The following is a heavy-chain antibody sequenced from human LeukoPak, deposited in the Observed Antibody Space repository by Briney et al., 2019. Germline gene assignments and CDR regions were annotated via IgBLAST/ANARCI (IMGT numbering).Heavy chain of an antibody. J-gene: IGHJ5*02. Sequence: PSETLSLTCTVSGGSISSYYWSWIRQPPGKGLEWIGYIYYSGSTYYNPSLKSRVTISVDTSKNQFSLKLSSVTAADTAVYYCARGMHNWNSGAKWFDPWGQGTLVTVSS. D-gene: IGHD1-7*01. CDR1: GGSISSYY. V-gene: IGHV4-59*12. CDR2: IYYSGST. CDR3: ARGMHNWNSGAKWFDP.